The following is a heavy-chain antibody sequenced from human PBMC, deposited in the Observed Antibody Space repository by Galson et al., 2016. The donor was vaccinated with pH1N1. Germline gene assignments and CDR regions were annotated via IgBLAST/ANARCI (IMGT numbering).Heavy chain of an antibody. Sequence: QSGAEVKKPGESLKISCQVSGYSFSSYWVAWVRQMPGKGLEWMAIMYPDDSDIKYSPSFEGQVTISADKSISTAYLQWSSLKASDTAMYYCARYSGSSFFDYWGQGTLVTVSS. CDR2: MYPDDSDI. V-gene: IGHV5-51*01. J-gene: IGHJ4*02. CDR1: GYSFSSYW. CDR3: ARYSGSSFFDY. D-gene: IGHD1-26*01.